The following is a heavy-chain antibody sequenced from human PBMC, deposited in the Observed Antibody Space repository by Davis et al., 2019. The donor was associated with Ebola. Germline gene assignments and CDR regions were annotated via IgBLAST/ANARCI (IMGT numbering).Heavy chain of an antibody. V-gene: IGHV3-48*02. CDR3: ARDPPNSDY. CDR1: GGTFSSYA. Sequence: SCKASGGTFSSYAMNWVRQAPGKGLEWVSYISSSSSTIYYADSVKGQFTISRDNAKNSLYLQMNSLRDEDTAVYYCARDPPNSDYWGQGTLVTVSS. CDR2: ISSSSSTI. J-gene: IGHJ4*02.